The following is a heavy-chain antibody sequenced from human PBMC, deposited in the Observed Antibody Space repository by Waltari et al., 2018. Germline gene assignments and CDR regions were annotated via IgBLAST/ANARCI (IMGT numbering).Heavy chain of an antibody. J-gene: IGHJ4*02. Sequence: EVQLVESGGGLVQPGRSLRLSCVGSGFSFADRAMNWVRQVPGKGLEWGSGINCNSGNIGYADSVKGRFTISRDNAKNSLYLQINSVRTEDTALYYCTSDAFGNSIGGVFDYWGQGTLVNVSS. V-gene: IGHV3-9*01. CDR3: TSDAFGNSIGGVFDY. CDR1: GFSFADRA. D-gene: IGHD3-3*01. CDR2: INCNSGNI.